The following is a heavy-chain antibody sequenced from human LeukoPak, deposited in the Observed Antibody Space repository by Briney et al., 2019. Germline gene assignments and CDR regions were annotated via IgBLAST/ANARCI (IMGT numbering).Heavy chain of an antibody. Sequence: GESLKISCKGSGYSFTSYWIGWVRQMPGKGLEWMGIIYPGDSDTRYSPSFQGQVTISADKSISTAYLQWSSLKASDTAMYYCARPVEDTAMVPTYFDYWGQGTLVTVSS. CDR3: ARPVEDTAMVPTYFDY. V-gene: IGHV5-51*01. J-gene: IGHJ4*02. CDR1: GYSFTSYW. CDR2: IYPGDSDT. D-gene: IGHD5-18*01.